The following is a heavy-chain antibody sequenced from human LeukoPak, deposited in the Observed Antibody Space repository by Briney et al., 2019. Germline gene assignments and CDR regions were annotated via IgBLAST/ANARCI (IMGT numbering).Heavy chain of an antibody. CDR1: GGTFSSYA. Sequence: ASVKVSCKASGGTFSSYAIRWVRQAPGQGLEWMGRIIPILGIANYAQKFQGRVTITADKSTSTAYMELSSLRSEDTAVYYCAREDQYCSSTSCLHYYYYGMDVWGQGTTVTVSS. V-gene: IGHV1-69*04. D-gene: IGHD2-2*01. J-gene: IGHJ6*02. CDR2: IIPILGIA. CDR3: AREDQYCSSTSCLHYYYYGMDV.